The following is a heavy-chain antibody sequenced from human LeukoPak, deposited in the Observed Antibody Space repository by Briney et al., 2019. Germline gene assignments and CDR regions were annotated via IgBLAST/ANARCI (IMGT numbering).Heavy chain of an antibody. J-gene: IGHJ6*02. V-gene: IGHV4-31*03. Sequence: SQTLSLTCTVSGGSISSGGYYWTWIRQHPGKGLEWIGYIYYSGSTYYNPSLKSRVTISMDTSKNQFSLKLSSVTAADTAVYYCARGGYYFCYAADVWGQGTTATVSS. CDR3: ARGGYYFCYAADV. CDR2: IYYSGST. D-gene: IGHD3-10*01. CDR1: GGSISSGGYY.